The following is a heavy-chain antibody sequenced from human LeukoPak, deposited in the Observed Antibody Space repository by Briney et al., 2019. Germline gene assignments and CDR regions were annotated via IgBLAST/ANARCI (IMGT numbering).Heavy chain of an antibody. Sequence: GGSLRLSCAASGFTVSSNYMSWVRQAPGKGLEWVSVIYSGGSTYYADSVKGRFTISRDNSKNTLYLQTNSLRAEDTAVYYCAKGVGQFVGSWDYWGQGTLVIVSS. V-gene: IGHV3-53*01. D-gene: IGHD6-6*01. CDR2: IYSGGST. CDR1: GFTVSSNY. CDR3: AKGVGQFVGSWDY. J-gene: IGHJ4*02.